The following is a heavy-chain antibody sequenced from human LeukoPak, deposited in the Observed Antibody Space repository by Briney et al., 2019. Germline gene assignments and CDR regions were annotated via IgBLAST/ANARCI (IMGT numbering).Heavy chain of an antibody. Sequence: GGSLRLSCAASGFTFSSYAMSWVRQAPGKGLEWVSAISGSGGSTYYADSVKGRFTISRGNSKNTLYLQMNSLRAEDTAVYYCAKDRMVRGVLNWFDPWGQGTLVTVSS. D-gene: IGHD3-10*01. CDR1: GFTFSSYA. CDR3: AKDRMVRGVLNWFDP. V-gene: IGHV3-23*01. CDR2: ISGSGGST. J-gene: IGHJ5*02.